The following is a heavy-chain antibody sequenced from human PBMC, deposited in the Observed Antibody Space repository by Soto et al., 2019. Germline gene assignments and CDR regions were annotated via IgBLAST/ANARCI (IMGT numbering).Heavy chain of an antibody. CDR3: ARQNCSGGSCYFYYYYYMDV. CDR1: GGSISSSSYY. Sequence: SETLSLTCTVSGGSISSSSYYWGWIRQPPGKGLEWIGSIYYSGSTYYNPSLKSRVTISVDTSKNQFSLKLSSVTAADTAVYYCARQNCSGGSCYFYYYYYMDVWGKGTTVTVSS. J-gene: IGHJ6*03. D-gene: IGHD2-15*01. CDR2: IYYSGST. V-gene: IGHV4-39*01.